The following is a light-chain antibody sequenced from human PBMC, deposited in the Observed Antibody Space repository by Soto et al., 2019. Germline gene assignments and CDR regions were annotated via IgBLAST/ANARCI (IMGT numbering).Light chain of an antibody. J-gene: IGKJ2*01. V-gene: IGKV3-20*01. CDR2: GTS. CDR1: QSVSSTF. Sequence: ESVLTQSPGTLSLSPGERATLSCRASQSVSSTFLGWYQQKPGQAPRLLIYGTSNRATGIPDRFSGSRSGTDVTLTISRLEPEDFAVYYCQQYGSSPPQYTFGQGTKLEIK. CDR3: QQYGSSPPQYT.